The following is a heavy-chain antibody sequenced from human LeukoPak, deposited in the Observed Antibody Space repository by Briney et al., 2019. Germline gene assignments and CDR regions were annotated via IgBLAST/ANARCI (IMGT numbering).Heavy chain of an antibody. CDR2: MNPNIGNT. Sequence: ASVKVSCKASGYTFSSYDINWVRQATGQGPEWMGWMNPNIGNTGYAQKFQGRVTITRDTSISTAYMELSSLRSEDTAVYYCARGGYFCSDGSCHYYYYMDVWGKGTTVTVSS. V-gene: IGHV1-8*03. CDR3: ARGGYFCSDGSCHYYYYMDV. CDR1: GYTFSSYD. J-gene: IGHJ6*03. D-gene: IGHD2-15*01.